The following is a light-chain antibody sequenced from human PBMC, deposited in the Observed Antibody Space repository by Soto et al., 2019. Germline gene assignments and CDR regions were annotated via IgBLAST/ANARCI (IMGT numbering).Light chain of an antibody. CDR3: QQRSNWPRLT. Sequence: EIVLTQSPATLSLSPGERATLSCRASQSVSSYLAWYQQKPGQAPRLLIYDASNRAPGIPARFSGSGSGTYFPLTISSLEPEDFAVYYCQQRSNWPRLTFGGGNKVEI. J-gene: IGKJ4*01. CDR2: DAS. CDR1: QSVSSY. V-gene: IGKV3-11*01.